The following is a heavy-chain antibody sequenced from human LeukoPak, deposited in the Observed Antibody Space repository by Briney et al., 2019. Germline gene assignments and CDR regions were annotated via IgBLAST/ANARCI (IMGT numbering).Heavy chain of an antibody. CDR3: AKDQGSGWYECWFDP. Sequence: GGSLRRSCAASGFTFGDYAMHWVRQAPGKGLEWVSGISWNSGSIGYADSVKGRFTISRDNAKNSLYLQMNSLRAEDTALYYCAKDQGSGWYECWFDPWGQGTLVTVSS. V-gene: IGHV3-9*01. CDR2: ISWNSGSI. CDR1: GFTFGDYA. D-gene: IGHD6-19*01. J-gene: IGHJ5*02.